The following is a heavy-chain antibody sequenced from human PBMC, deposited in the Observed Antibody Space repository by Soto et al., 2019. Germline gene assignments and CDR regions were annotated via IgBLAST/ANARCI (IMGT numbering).Heavy chain of an antibody. CDR3: AHLHQVGIFGVVIIRGGWFDP. D-gene: IGHD3-3*01. J-gene: IGHJ5*02. CDR2: IYWNDDK. CDR1: GFSLSTSGVG. V-gene: IGHV2-5*01. Sequence: SGPTLVNPTQTLTLTCTFSGFSLSTSGVGVGWIRQPPGKALEWLALIYWNDDKRYSPSLKSRLTITKDTSKNQVVLTMTNMDPVDTATYYCAHLHQVGIFGVVIIRGGWFDPWGQGTLVTVSS.